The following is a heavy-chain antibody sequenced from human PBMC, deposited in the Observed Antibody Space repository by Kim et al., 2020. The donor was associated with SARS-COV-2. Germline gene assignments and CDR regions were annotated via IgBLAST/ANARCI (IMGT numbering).Heavy chain of an antibody. J-gene: IGHJ5*02. CDR3: ARVVGAGSWGWFDP. Sequence: SETLSLTCRVSGFSISSGNYWGWIRQPPGKGLEWIGSIFHGGSTYKNPSLKSRVTFSVDTSKNHFSLKMASVTAADTAVYYCARVVGAGSWGWFDPWGQGTLVTVSS. V-gene: IGHV4-38-2*02. CDR1: GFSISSGNY. CDR2: IFHGGST. D-gene: IGHD3-10*01.